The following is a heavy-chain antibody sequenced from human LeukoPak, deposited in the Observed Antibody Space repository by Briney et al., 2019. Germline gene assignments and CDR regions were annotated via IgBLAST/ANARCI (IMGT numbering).Heavy chain of an antibody. Sequence: GGSLRLSCAASGFTFSSYSMNWVRQAPGKGLEWVSSISSSSSYIYYADSVKGRFTISRDDAKNSLYLQMNSLRAEDTAVYYCARDQGYYDSRGPEGGYYYGMDVWGQGTTVTVSS. CDR2: ISSSSSYI. V-gene: IGHV3-21*01. CDR1: GFTFSSYS. J-gene: IGHJ6*02. D-gene: IGHD3-22*01. CDR3: ARDQGYYDSRGPEGGYYYGMDV.